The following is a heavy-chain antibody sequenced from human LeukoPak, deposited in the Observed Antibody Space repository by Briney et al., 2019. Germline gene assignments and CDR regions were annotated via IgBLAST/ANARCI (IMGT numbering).Heavy chain of an antibody. J-gene: IGHJ5*02. CDR2: INHSGST. CDR1: GVTVSSNY. D-gene: IGHD6-6*01. CDR3: ARSQRRIPARPQWFDP. Sequence: PGGSLRLSCAASGVTVSSNYMSWVRQPPGKGLEWIGEINHSGSTNYNPSLKSRVTTSVDTSKNQFSLKLSSVTAADTAVYYCARSQRRIPARPQWFDPWGQGTLVTVSS. V-gene: IGHV4-34*01.